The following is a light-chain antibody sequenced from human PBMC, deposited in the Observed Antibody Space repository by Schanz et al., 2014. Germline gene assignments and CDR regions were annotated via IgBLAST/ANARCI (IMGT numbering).Light chain of an antibody. CDR1: SSDVGGYNY. V-gene: IGLV2-8*01. J-gene: IGLJ3*02. Sequence: QSALTQPPSASGSPGQSVAISCTGTSSDVGGYNYVSWYQHHPGKAPKLMIYEVSKRPSGVPDRFSGSKSGNTASLTISGLQAEDEAVYYCGSYTTSSTWVFGGGTKLT. CDR2: EVS. CDR3: GSYTTSSTWV.